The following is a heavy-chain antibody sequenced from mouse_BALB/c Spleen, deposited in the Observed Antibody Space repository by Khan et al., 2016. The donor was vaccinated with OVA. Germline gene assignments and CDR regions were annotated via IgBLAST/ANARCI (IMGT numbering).Heavy chain of an antibody. CDR2: INYSGNT. V-gene: IGHV3-2*02. CDR3: ARKDYYDYDPFPY. Sequence: EVQLQESGPGLVKPSQSLSLTCTVTGYSITSEYAWNWIRQFPGNKLEWMGYINYSGNTRFNPSLKSRTSITRHTSKNQFFLQLNSVTTEDTATYYCARKDYYDYDPFPYWGQGTLVTVSA. J-gene: IGHJ3*01. D-gene: IGHD2-4*01. CDR1: GYSITSEYA.